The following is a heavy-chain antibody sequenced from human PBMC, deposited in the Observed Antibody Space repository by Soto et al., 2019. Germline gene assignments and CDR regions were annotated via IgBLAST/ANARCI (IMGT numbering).Heavy chain of an antibody. CDR2: ISYDGSNK. CDR3: ARAPLWGTAMVLWYFDL. Sequence: QVQLVESGGGVVQPGRSLRLSCAASGFTFSSYAMHWVRQAPGKGLGWVAVISYDGSNKYYADSVKGRFTISRENSKNTLYLQMNSLRAEDTDVYYCARAPLWGTAMVLWYFDLWGRGTLVTVSS. CDR1: GFTFSSYA. D-gene: IGHD5-18*01. J-gene: IGHJ2*01. V-gene: IGHV3-30-3*01.